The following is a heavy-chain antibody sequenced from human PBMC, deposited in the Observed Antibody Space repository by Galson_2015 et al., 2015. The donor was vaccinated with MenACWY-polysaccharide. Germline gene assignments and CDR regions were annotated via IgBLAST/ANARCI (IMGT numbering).Heavy chain of an antibody. V-gene: IGHV3-30*02. CDR3: AKRRSGSSYIFHN. Sequence: SLRLSCAASGFPFSSYGMHWVRQAPGKGLEWVAFIRSDGSNKYYADSVKGRFTISRDNSKNTLYLQMNSLRAEDTAVYYCAKRRSGSSYIFHNWGQGTLVTVSS. CDR1: GFPFSSYG. D-gene: IGHD3-10*01. J-gene: IGHJ4*02. CDR2: IRSDGSNK.